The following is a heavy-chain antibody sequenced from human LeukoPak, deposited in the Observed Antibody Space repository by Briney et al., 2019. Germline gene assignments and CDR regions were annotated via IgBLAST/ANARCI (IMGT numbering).Heavy chain of an antibody. V-gene: IGHV1-69*01. D-gene: IGHD3-9*01. Sequence: SVKVSCKASGGTFSSYAIGWVRQAPGQGLEWMGGIIPIFGTANYAQKFQGRVTITADESTSTAYMELSSLRSEDTAVYYCASQYDILTGYYSTFDYWGQGTLVTVSS. J-gene: IGHJ4*02. CDR1: GGTFSSYA. CDR3: ASQYDILTGYYSTFDY. CDR2: IIPIFGTA.